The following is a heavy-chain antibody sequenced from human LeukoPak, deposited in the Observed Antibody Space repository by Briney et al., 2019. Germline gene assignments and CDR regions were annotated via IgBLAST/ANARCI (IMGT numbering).Heavy chain of an antibody. Sequence: SETLSLTCAVYGGSFSGYYWSWIRQPPGKGLEWIGEINHSGSTNYNPSLKSRVTISVDTSKNQFSLKLSSVTAADTAVYYCARGRGLGYWGQGTLVTASS. V-gene: IGHV4-34*01. CDR1: GGSFSGYY. D-gene: IGHD3-16*01. CDR3: ARGRGLGY. J-gene: IGHJ4*02. CDR2: INHSGST.